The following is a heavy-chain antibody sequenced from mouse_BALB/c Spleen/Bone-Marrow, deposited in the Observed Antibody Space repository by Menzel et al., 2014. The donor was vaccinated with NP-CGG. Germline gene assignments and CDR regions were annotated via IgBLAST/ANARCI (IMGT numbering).Heavy chain of an antibody. CDR3: VRDSSGYFDY. J-gene: IGHJ2*01. V-gene: IGHV5-9-4*01. D-gene: IGHD3-1*01. Sequence: VQLQQSGGGLVKPGGSLKLSCAASGFTFSYYAMSWVRQSPEKRLEWVAEISSGGTYTYYPDTVTGRFTISRDNAKNTLYLEMSSPRSEDTAMYYCVRDSSGYFDYWGQGTTLTVSS. CDR2: ISSGGTYT. CDR1: GFTFSYYA.